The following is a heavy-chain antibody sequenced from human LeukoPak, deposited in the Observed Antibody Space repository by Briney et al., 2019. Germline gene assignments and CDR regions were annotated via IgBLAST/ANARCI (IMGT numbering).Heavy chain of an antibody. D-gene: IGHD6-13*01. CDR3: ARGRGDSSSWYEEDWFDP. J-gene: IGHJ5*02. CDR2: INHSGST. Sequence: NPSETLSLTCAVYGGSFSGYYWSWIRQPPGKGLEWIGEINHSGSTNYNPSFKSRVTISVDTSKNQFSLKLSSVTAADTAVYYCARGRGDSSSWYEEDWFDPWGQGTLVTVSS. CDR1: GGSFSGYY. V-gene: IGHV4-34*01.